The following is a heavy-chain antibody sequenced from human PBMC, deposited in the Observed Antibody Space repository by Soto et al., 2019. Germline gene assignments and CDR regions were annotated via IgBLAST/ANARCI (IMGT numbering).Heavy chain of an antibody. V-gene: IGHV4-59*01. CDR3: AREGGGYRFDY. D-gene: IGHD3-16*02. CDR1: GTSFTTYY. Sequence: SETLSLTCSVSGTSFTTYYWSWIRQPPGKGLEWNGFIFYSGHLNYNPSLKSRVTISLDTSKNQFSLKLSSLSAADTAVYYCAREGGGYRFDYWGQGTLVTVSS. CDR2: IFYSGHL. J-gene: IGHJ4*02.